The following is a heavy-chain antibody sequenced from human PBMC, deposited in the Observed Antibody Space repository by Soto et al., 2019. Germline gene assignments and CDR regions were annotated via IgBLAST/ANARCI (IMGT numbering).Heavy chain of an antibody. J-gene: IGHJ6*02. V-gene: IGHV5-51*01. CDR3: ARHSSIRGNYGSGSLYYYYGMDV. CDR1: GYSFTSYW. CDR2: IYPGDSDT. Sequence: PGESLKISCKGSGYSFTSYWIGWVRQMPGKGLEWMGIIYPGDSDTRYGPSFQGQVTISADKSISTAYLQWSSLKASDTAMYYCARHSSIRGNYGSGSLYYYYGMDVWGQGTTVTVSS. D-gene: IGHD3-10*01.